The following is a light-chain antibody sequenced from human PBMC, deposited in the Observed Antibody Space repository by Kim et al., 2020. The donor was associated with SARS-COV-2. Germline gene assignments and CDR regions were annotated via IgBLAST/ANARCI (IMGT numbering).Light chain of an antibody. CDR2: DVS. CDR1: ISDVGGYNY. J-gene: IGLJ2*01. Sequence: QSALTQPASVSGSPGQSITISCTGTISDVGGYNYVSWYQQHPGKAPKLLIYDVSNRPSGVSNRFSGSKSCNTASLTISGLQAEDEADYYCSSYTSSNTPVFGGGTQLTVL. V-gene: IGLV2-14*03. CDR3: SSYTSSNTPV.